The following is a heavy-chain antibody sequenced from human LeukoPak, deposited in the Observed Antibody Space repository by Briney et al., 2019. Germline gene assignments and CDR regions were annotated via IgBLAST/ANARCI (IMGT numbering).Heavy chain of an antibody. J-gene: IGHJ5*02. D-gene: IGHD6-6*01. CDR2: IIPIFGTA. V-gene: IGHV1-69*13. Sequence: SVKVSCKASGGTFSNYAISWVRQAPGQGLEWMGGIIPIFGTANYAQKFQGRVTITADESTSTAYMELSSLRSEDTAVYYCARAGSIAARLRRWFDPWGQGTLVTVSS. CDR3: ARAGSIAARLRRWFDP. CDR1: GGTFSNYA.